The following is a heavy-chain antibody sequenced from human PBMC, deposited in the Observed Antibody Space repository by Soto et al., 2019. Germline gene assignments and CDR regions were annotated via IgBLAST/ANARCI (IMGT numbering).Heavy chain of an antibody. D-gene: IGHD3-9*01. Sequence: LXLSCAASGFTFSNFEMHWVRQAPGKGLEWFSYINTAGSTKYYAESVKGRFTISRDNARNSLFLQMNSLRAEDTAVYYCARAECSSPDCLTAYYSYGLDVWGQGSTVTVSS. V-gene: IGHV3-48*03. CDR3: ARAECSSPDCLTAYYSYGLDV. J-gene: IGHJ6*02. CDR1: GFTFSNFE. CDR2: INTAGSTK.